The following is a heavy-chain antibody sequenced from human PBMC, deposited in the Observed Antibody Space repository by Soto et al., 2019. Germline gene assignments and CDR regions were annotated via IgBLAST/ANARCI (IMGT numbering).Heavy chain of an antibody. D-gene: IGHD2-8*02. Sequence: GXSRRLSCAASGFTFGNDWMHWVRQGAGKGLVWVSRTXMDGSXPHYADSVTGXXTISRDNXXNTVYLQMNSLRADDTAIYYCARGPRGICGNDHWGQGALVTVSS. CDR1: GFTFGNDW. J-gene: IGHJ5*02. CDR2: TXMDGSXP. V-gene: IGHV3-74*01. CDR3: ARGPRGICGNDH.